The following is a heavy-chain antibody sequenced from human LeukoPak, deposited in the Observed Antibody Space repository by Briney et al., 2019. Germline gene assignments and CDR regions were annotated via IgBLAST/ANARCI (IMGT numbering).Heavy chain of an antibody. CDR3: TRDRAFTMIRGVITNWFDP. Sequence: GGSLRLSCAASGFTFSTYSMNWVRQAPGKGLEWVSYISSSSTTIYYADSVKGRFTISRDNAENSLYLQMNSLRAEDTAVYYCTRDRAFTMIRGVITNWFDPWGQGTQVTVSS. V-gene: IGHV3-48*01. D-gene: IGHD3-10*01. J-gene: IGHJ5*02. CDR2: ISSSSTTI. CDR1: GFTFSTYS.